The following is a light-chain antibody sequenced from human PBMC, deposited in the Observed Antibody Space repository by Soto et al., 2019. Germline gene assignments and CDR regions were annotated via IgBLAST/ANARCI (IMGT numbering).Light chain of an antibody. CDR1: QSISSTY. J-gene: IGKJ1*01. CDR2: GTS. CDR3: QQYGSSLWT. Sequence: VLTQSPGTLSLSPGERATLSCRASQSISSTYLAWYQQKPGQAPRLLIYGTSNRATGIPDRFSGGGSGTDFTLTISRLETEDCAVYFCQQYGSSLWTFGQGTKVEIK. V-gene: IGKV3-20*01.